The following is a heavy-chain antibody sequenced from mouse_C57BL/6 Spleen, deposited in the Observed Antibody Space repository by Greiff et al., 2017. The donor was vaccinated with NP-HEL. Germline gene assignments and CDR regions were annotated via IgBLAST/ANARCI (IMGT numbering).Heavy chain of an antibody. V-gene: IGHV5-4*01. CDR3: ARDHYYGSSYRDWYFDV. CDR2: ISDGGSYT. J-gene: IGHJ1*03. CDR1: GFTFSSYA. Sequence: EVKVVESGGGLVKPGGSLKLSCAASGFTFSSYAMSWVRQTPEKRLEWVATISDGGSYTYYPDNVKGRFTISRDNAKNNLYLQMSHLKSEDTAMYYCARDHYYGSSYRDWYFDVWGTGTTVTVSS. D-gene: IGHD1-1*01.